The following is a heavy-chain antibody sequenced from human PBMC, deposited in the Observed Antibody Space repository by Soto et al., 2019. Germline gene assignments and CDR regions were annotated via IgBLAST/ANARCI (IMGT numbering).Heavy chain of an antibody. Sequence: QITLKESGPTLVKPTQTLTLTCTFSGFSLSTSGVGVGWIRHPPGKALEWLGFIYWDDSKYYSPSLKSRLYITKATPKNQVVLTLTNMDPVDTATYYCAHRKYLDYWGPRTLVTVSS. V-gene: IGHV2-5*02. CDR1: GFSLSTSGVG. J-gene: IGHJ4*02. CDR2: IYWDDSK. CDR3: AHRKYLDY.